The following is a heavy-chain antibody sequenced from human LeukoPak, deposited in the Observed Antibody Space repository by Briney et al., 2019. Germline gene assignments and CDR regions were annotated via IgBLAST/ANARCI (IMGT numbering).Heavy chain of an antibody. CDR1: GFSFSSYG. CDR2: IYYDGSNK. CDR3: ARDWGSYRYTLYYLDY. D-gene: IGHD3-16*02. V-gene: IGHV3-33*01. J-gene: IGHJ4*02. Sequence: PGGSLRLSCAASGFSFSSYGMHWIRQAPGKGLEWVAVIYYDGSNKYYADSVKGRFTISRDNAKNSLYLQMNSLRAEDTAVYYCARDWGSYRYTLYYLDYWGQGTLVTVSS.